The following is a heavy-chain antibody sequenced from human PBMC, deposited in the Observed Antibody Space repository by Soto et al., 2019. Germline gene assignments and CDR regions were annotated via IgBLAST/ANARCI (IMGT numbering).Heavy chain of an antibody. CDR3: ARWKSVGEFPHYYYYYGMDV. CDR2: IIPIFGTA. J-gene: IGHJ6*02. Sequence: QVQLVQSGAEVKKPGSSVKVSCKASGGTFSSYASSWVRQAPGQGLEWMGGIIPIFGTANYAQKFQGRVTIAADEYTSTAYMELSSRRSEDTAVYYCARWKSVGEFPHYYYYYGMDVWGQGTTVTVSS. D-gene: IGHD3-10*01. CDR1: GGTFSSYA. V-gene: IGHV1-69*01.